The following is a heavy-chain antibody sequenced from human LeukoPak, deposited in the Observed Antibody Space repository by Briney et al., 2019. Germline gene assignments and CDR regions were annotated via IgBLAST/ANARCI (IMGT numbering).Heavy chain of an antibody. D-gene: IGHD3-3*01. V-gene: IGHV3-23*01. CDR2: ISGSAEKT. J-gene: IGHJ3*01. CDR3: ARGSTYDFWSGDAFDV. Sequence: PGGSLRLSCAASGFTFSSYSMNWVRQAPGKGLEWVSSISGSAEKTYYTDSVKGRFTISRDSSQKILNLQMSNLRVEDTAIYYCARGSTYDFWSGDAFDVWGQGALVTVSS. CDR1: GFTFSSYS.